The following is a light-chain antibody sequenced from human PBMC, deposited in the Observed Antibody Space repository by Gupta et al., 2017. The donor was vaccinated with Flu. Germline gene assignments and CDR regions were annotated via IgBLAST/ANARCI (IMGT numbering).Light chain of an antibody. Sequence: IVLNQSPSSLAVSLGERATINCKSSQSVLYSPNNKDFLAWYQQNPGQPPKLLLYWASTRESGVPERVSGSGSGTNFTLASSDLQAYDVAVYYWQQYYRAQTYGQGTKVEI. V-gene: IGKV4-1*01. CDR2: WAS. J-gene: IGKJ1*01. CDR3: QQYYRAQT. CDR1: QSVLYSPNNKDF.